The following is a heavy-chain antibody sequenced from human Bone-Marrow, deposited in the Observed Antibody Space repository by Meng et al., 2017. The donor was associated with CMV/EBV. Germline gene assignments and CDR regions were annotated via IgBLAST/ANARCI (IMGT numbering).Heavy chain of an antibody. CDR3: ARGEGCSGGSCYSGNDYFDY. D-gene: IGHD2-15*01. J-gene: IGHJ4*02. Sequence: ASVKVSCKASRYTFTDYYLHWVRQAPGQGLEWMGWINPKSGGTNYAQKFQGRVTMTRDTSISTAYMELSRLRSDDTTVYYCARGEGCSGGSCYSGNDYFDYWGQGTLVTVSS. CDR1: RYTFTDYY. V-gene: IGHV1-2*02. CDR2: INPKSGGT.